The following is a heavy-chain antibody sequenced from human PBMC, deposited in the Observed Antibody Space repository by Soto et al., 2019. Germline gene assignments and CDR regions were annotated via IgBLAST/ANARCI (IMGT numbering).Heavy chain of an antibody. Sequence: VGSLRLSCAASGFTFSSYGMHWVRQAPGKGLEWVAVISYDGSNKYYADSVKGRFTISRDNSKNTLYLQMNSLRAEDTAVYYCATDTVTAPFDYWGQGTLVTVSS. CDR1: GFTFSSYG. V-gene: IGHV3-30*03. J-gene: IGHJ4*02. D-gene: IGHD4-17*01. CDR3: ATDTVTAPFDY. CDR2: ISYDGSNK.